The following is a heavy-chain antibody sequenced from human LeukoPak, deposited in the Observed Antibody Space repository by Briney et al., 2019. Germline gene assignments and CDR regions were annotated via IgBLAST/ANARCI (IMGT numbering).Heavy chain of an antibody. J-gene: IGHJ4*02. CDR2: IYYSGST. V-gene: IGHV4-39*01. Sequence: CAVYXGSFSNYYWGWIRQPPGKGLEWIGTIYYSGSTYYNPSLKTRLTISVDKSKNQFSLSVTSVTATDTAVYYCARHXXGSGYYPDYWGQGTLVTVSS. CDR3: ARHXXGSGYYPDY. D-gene: IGHD3-22*01. CDR1: XGSFSNYY.